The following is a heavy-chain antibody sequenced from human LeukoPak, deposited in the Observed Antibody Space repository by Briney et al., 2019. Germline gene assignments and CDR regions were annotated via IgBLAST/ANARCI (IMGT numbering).Heavy chain of an antibody. J-gene: IGHJ4*02. CDR3: ASGTTSAY. D-gene: IGHD4-11*01. Sequence: GGSLRLSCAASGFTFSDYAMNWVRQAPGKGLEWVSAISGSGGSTYYADSVKGRFTISRDNSKNTLSLQMSSLRAEDTAVYYCASGTTSAYRGQGTLVTVSS. CDR2: ISGSGGST. V-gene: IGHV3-23*01. CDR1: GFTFSDYA.